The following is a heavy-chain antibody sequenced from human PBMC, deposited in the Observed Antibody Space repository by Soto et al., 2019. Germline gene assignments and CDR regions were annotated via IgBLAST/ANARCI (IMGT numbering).Heavy chain of an antibody. D-gene: IGHD1-26*01. CDR3: ARDGASLVGAATGYFDY. J-gene: IGHJ4*02. Sequence: SVKVSCKASGGTFSSYAISWVRQAPGQGLEWMGGIIPIFGTANYAQKFQGRVTITADKSTSTAYMELSSLRSEDTAVYYCARDGASLVGAATGYFDYWGQGTLVTVSS. V-gene: IGHV1-69*06. CDR2: IIPIFGTA. CDR1: GGTFSSYA.